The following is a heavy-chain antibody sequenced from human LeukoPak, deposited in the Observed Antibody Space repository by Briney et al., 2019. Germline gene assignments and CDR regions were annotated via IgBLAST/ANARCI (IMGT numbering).Heavy chain of an antibody. D-gene: IGHD6-19*01. Sequence: NSGSIGYADSVKGRFTISRDNAKNSLYLQMNSLRAEDTALHYCAKASGEAGTYYFDYWGQGTLVTVSS. V-gene: IGHV3-9*01. CDR2: NSGSI. J-gene: IGHJ4*02. CDR3: AKASGEAGTYYFDY.